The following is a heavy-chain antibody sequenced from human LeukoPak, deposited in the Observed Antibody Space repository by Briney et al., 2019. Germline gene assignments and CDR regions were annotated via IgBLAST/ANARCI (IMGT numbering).Heavy chain of an antibody. CDR2: ISYDGSNE. D-gene: IGHD3-22*01. J-gene: IGHJ4*02. CDR1: GVTFNSYG. CDR3: AKTRDSCYYYFDY. Sequence: GGSLRLSCAASGVTFNSYGMNWVRQPPGKGLEWVAVISYDGSNEYYADSVKGRFTITRDNNKNTLYLQMKSLRAEETAVYYCAKTRDSCYYYFDYWGQGTLVTVSS. V-gene: IGHV3-30*18.